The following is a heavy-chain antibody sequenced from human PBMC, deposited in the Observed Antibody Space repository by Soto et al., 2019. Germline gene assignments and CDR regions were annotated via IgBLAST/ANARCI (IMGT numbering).Heavy chain of an antibody. Sequence: QVQLVQSGAEVKKPGASVKVSCKASGYTFTNYDIHWVRQATGQGLEWMGWMNPDSGNTGQSKQFQGRVTMTRDTSISPAYMEMSSLTSEATAVYYCARGRFRRTWFDPWGQGTLVTVSS. J-gene: IGHJ5*02. D-gene: IGHD3-16*01. CDR2: MNPDSGNT. V-gene: IGHV1-8*01. CDR1: GYTFTNYD. CDR3: ARGRFRRTWFDP.